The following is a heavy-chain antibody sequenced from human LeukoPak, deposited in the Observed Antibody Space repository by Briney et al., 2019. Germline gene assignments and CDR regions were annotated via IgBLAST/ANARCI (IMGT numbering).Heavy chain of an antibody. Sequence: TSETLSLTCTVSGGSISSRSYYWRCIRQPPGKGLVWIGSIYYSGSTYYNPSLKRRVTITVDTSKNQFSLKLSSVTAADTAVYYCARLDYSSSSTPFDYWGQGTLVTVSS. V-gene: IGHV4-39*07. CDR2: IYYSGST. CDR3: ARLDYSSSSTPFDY. J-gene: IGHJ4*02. D-gene: IGHD6-6*01. CDR1: GGSISSRSYY.